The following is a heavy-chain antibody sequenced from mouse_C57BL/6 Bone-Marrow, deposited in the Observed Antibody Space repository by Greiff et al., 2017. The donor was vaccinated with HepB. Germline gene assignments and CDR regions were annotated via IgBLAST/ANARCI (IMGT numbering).Heavy chain of an antibody. J-gene: IGHJ1*03. CDR3: ANKKYYRQYYYYFDV. D-gene: IGHD1-1*01. CDR2: ISSGSSTI. CDR1: GFTFSDDG. V-gene: IGHV5-17*01. Sequence: EVQLVESGGGLVKPGWSLKLCCGASGFTFSDDGMHWVRQAPEKGLEWVAYISSGSSTIYYADTVKGRFTISRDNAKNTLFLQMTSLRSEDTAMYYCANKKYYRQYYYYFDVRRTATTVTASS.